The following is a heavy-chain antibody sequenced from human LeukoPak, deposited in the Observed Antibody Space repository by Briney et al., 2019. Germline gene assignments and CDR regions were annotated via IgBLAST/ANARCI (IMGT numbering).Heavy chain of an antibody. J-gene: IGHJ6*02. CDR3: ARGASSGWYFDYYYGMDV. V-gene: IGHV3-33*01. Sequence: PGRSLRLSCAASGFTFSSYGMHWVRQAPGKGLEWVAVIWYDGSNKYYADSVKGRFTISRDNSKNTLYLQMNSLRAEGTAVYYCARGASSGWYFDYYYGMDVWGQGTTVTVSS. D-gene: IGHD6-19*01. CDR2: IWYDGSNK. CDR1: GFTFSSYG.